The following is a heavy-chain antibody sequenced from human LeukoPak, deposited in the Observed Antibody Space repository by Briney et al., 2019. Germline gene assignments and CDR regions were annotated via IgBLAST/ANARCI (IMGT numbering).Heavy chain of an antibody. CDR1: GFTFSTYN. CDR2: ISGSSSYI. J-gene: IGHJ3*02. CDR3: ARERFRDSSGWYRGAFDI. Sequence: PGGSLRLSCAASGFTFSTYNMNWVRQAPGKGLEWVSSISGSSSYIYYADSVKGRFSISRDNAKNSLYLQMNSLRAEDTAVYYCARERFRDSSGWYRGAFDIWGQGTMVTVSS. D-gene: IGHD6-19*01. V-gene: IGHV3-21*01.